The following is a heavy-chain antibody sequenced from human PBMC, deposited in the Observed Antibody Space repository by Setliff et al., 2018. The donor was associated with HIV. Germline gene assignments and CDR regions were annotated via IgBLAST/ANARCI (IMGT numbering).Heavy chain of an antibody. V-gene: IGHV4-31*03. CDR2: IYYTGST. Sequence: SETLSLTCTVSGGSISSGDYYWSWIRQHPRKGLEWIGYIYYTGSTYYNPSLKSRVTISVDTSKNQFSLKLSSVTAADSAVYYCARAPFYYGSGSYQSFDSWGQGTLVTVSS. D-gene: IGHD3-10*01. CDR1: GGSISSGDYY. CDR3: ARAPFYYGSGSYQSFDS. J-gene: IGHJ4*02.